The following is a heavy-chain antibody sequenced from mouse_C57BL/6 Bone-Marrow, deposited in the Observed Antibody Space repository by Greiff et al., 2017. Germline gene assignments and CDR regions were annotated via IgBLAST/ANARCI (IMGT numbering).Heavy chain of an antibody. Sequence: EVQLKESGAELVRPGASVKLSCTASDFNIKDDYMHWVKQRPEQGLEWIGWIDPENGDTEYASKFQGKATITADTSSNTAYLQLSSLTSEDTAVYYCTRGFDYWGQGTTLTVSS. CDR3: TRGFDY. CDR1: DFNIKDDY. V-gene: IGHV14-4*01. CDR2: IDPENGDT. J-gene: IGHJ2*01.